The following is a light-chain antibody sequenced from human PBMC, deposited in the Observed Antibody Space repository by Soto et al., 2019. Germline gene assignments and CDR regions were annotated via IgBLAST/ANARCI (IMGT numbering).Light chain of an antibody. J-gene: IGKJ4*01. V-gene: IGKV3-11*01. CDR3: QQLSSYTLT. CDR1: QSVSRY. Sequence: IVLTQCPATPSLSPGERATLSWGASQSVSRYLAWYQQKPGQAPTLLIYDAPSRATGIPDRFSGGVSGTDGTITISRLETEDGSVYDCQQLSSYTLTFGGGTKVDIK. CDR2: DAP.